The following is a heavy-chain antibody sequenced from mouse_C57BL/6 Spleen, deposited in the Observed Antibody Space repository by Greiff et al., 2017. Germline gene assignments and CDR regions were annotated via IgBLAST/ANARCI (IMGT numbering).Heavy chain of an antibody. V-gene: IGHV5-4*01. CDR2: ISDSGSYT. D-gene: IGHD2-12*01. J-gene: IGHJ3*01. CDR1: GFTFSSYA. CDR3: ARERERRAWFAY. Sequence: EVKLVESGGGLVKPGGSLKLSCAASGFTFSSYAMSWVRQTPDKRLEWVATISDSGSYTYYPHNVKGRFTISSDNAKNNLYLQMSQLKSEDTAIYYCARERERRAWFAYGGQGTLVTGAA.